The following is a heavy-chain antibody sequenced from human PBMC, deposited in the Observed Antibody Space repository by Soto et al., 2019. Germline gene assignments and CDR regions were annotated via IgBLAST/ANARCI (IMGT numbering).Heavy chain of an antibody. J-gene: IGHJ4*02. D-gene: IGHD3-22*01. CDR1: GYTFTGYY. CDR2: INPNSGGT. Sequence: QVQLVQSGAEVKKPGASVKVSCKASGYTFTGYYMHWVRQAPGQGLERMGWINPNSGGTNYSQKFQGRVTMTRDTSISTAYMELSRLRSDDTAVYYCAREGPYYYDSSGYPSRAYYFDYWGQGTLVTVSS. V-gene: IGHV1-2*02. CDR3: AREGPYYYDSSGYPSRAYYFDY.